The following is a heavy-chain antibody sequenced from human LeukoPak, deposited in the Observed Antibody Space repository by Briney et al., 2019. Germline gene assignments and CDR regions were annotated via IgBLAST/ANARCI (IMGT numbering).Heavy chain of an antibody. Sequence: SETLSLICIVSGGSINSNSYYWGWIRQPPGKGLEWIGSIYYSGTTYYNPSLRSRVTISIDTSKNQLSLKLSSVTAADTAVYYCARDHVRFIRRRNNVFDIWGQGTMVTVSS. CDR2: IYYSGTT. D-gene: IGHD1-14*01. J-gene: IGHJ3*02. CDR3: ARDHVRFIRRRNNVFDI. V-gene: IGHV4-39*07. CDR1: GGSINSNSYY.